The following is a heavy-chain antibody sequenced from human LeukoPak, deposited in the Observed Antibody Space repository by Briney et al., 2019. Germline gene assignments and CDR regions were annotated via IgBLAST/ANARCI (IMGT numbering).Heavy chain of an antibody. Sequence: GGSLRLSCAASRFSFISYGMHWVRQAPGKGLEWVGVISDDGRSKDYADSVKGRFTISRDNSKDTLYLQMNGLRDEDTAVYYCAQRPSDYGDYVSYFDFWGQGTLVTVSS. J-gene: IGHJ4*02. V-gene: IGHV3-30*18. CDR1: RFSFISYG. D-gene: IGHD4-17*01. CDR3: AQRPSDYGDYVSYFDF. CDR2: ISDDGRSK.